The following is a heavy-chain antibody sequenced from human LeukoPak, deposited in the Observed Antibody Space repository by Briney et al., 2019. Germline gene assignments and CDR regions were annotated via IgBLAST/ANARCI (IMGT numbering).Heavy chain of an antibody. CDR3: ARSARRYGDYYFDY. Sequence: SETLSLTCTVSGGSISSSSYYWGWIRQPPGKGLEWIGSIYYSGSTYYNPSLKSRVTISVDTSKNQFSLKLSSVTAADTAVYYYARSARRYGDYYFDYWGQGTLVTVSS. CDR1: GGSISSSSYY. CDR2: IYYSGST. V-gene: IGHV4-39*07. D-gene: IGHD4-17*01. J-gene: IGHJ4*02.